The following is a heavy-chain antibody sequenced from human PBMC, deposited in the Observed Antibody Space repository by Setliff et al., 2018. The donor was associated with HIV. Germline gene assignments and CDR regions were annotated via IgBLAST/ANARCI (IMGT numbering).Heavy chain of an antibody. CDR3: VRGKRYAYTSGGLDV. V-gene: IGHV3-7*01. D-gene: IGHD3-16*01. J-gene: IGHJ6*02. CDR2: INQVESGK. CDR1: GFTFSSFW. Sequence: HPGGSLRLSCAASGFTFSSFWMSWVRQAPGKGLEWVANINQVESGKYYVDSVKGRFTISRDNAKNSLYLQMNSLGVEDTAIYFCVRGKRYAYTSGGLDVWGQGTTVTVSS.